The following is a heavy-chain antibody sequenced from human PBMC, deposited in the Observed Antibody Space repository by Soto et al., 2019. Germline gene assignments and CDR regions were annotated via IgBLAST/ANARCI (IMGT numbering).Heavy chain of an antibody. Sequence: EVQLVESGGGLVKPGGSLRLSCAASGFTFSSYSMNWVRQAPGKGLEWVSSISSSSSYIYYADSVKGRFTISRDNSKNSLYLQMNSLSDEDTAVYYCARDLHPYYYYYYGMDVWGQGTTDTVSS. J-gene: IGHJ6*02. CDR1: GFTFSSYS. CDR2: ISSSSSYI. V-gene: IGHV3-21*01. CDR3: ARDLHPYYYYYYGMDV.